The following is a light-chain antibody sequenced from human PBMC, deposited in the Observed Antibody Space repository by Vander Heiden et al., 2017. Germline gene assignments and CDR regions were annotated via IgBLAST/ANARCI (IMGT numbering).Light chain of an antibody. Sequence: SYKLTQPPSVSVSPGQTARITCSGDRLPKRYVYWYQQKSGQAPVLVIYEDTKRPSGIPERFSASSSGTMATLTITGPQVEDEGDYYCYSTDTDGNYFGTGTKV. V-gene: IGLV3-10*01. J-gene: IGLJ1*01. CDR1: RLPKRY. CDR2: EDT. CDR3: YSTDTDGNY.